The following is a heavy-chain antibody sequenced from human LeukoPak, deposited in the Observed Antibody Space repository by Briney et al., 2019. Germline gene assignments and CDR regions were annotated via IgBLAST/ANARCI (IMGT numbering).Heavy chain of an antibody. CDR3: ARVGDYYYDYGMDV. Sequence: GASVKVSCKASGGTFSSYAISGVRQAPGQGREWMGRIIPILGIANYAQKFQGRVTITADKSTSTAYMELSSLRSEDTAVYYCARVGDYYYDYGMDVWGQGTTVTVSS. CDR1: GGTFSSYA. J-gene: IGHJ6*02. CDR2: IIPILGIA. V-gene: IGHV1-69*04.